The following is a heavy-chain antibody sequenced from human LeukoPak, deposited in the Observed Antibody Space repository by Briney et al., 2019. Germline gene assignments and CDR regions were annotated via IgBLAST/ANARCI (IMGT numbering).Heavy chain of an antibody. J-gene: IGHJ4*02. V-gene: IGHV3-20*04. CDR1: GFPFDDYG. CDR2: INWNGGST. Sequence: GGSLRLSCAASGFPFDDYGMTWVRQAPGKGLEWVSGINWNGGSTGYADSVKGRFTISRDNAKNCLYLQTNSLRAEDTALYYCASAGLTYGSGSYFVYWGQGTLVTVSS. CDR3: ASAGLTYGSGSYFVY. D-gene: IGHD3-10*01.